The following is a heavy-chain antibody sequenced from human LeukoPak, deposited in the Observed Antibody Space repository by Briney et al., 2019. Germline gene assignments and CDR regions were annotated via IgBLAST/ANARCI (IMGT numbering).Heavy chain of an antibody. CDR2: ISAYSGDA. CDR3: ARGQAPHYDYVRGSYPKGSFDP. CDR1: GYIFTNYG. Sequence: ASVKVSCKASGYIFTNYGISWVRQAPGQGLEWMGWISAYSGDANYAQNPQGRVTMTTDTSTSTAYMELRSLRSDDTAVYYCARGQAPHYDYVRGSYPKGSFDPWGQGTLVTVSS. J-gene: IGHJ5*02. V-gene: IGHV1-18*01. D-gene: IGHD3-16*02.